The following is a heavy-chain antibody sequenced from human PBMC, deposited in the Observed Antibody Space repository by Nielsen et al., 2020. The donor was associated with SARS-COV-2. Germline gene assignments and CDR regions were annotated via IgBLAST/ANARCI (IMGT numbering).Heavy chain of an antibody. CDR1: GFSFSTYA. V-gene: IGHV3-23*01. CDR3: VKVAYVSWEFDF. D-gene: IGHD1-26*01. J-gene: IGHJ4*02. Sequence: GGSLRLSCAASGFSFSTYAMSWVRQAPGKGLEWVSAISSSDAETYNADSVKGRFTISRDSSKNTLYLQMRSLRGEDTAIYYCVKVAYVSWEFDFWGQGVLVTVSS. CDR2: ISSSDAET.